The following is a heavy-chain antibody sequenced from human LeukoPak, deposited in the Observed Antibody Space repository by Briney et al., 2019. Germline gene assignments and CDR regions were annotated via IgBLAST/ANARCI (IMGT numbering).Heavy chain of an antibody. Sequence: SETLSLTCGVYGESFSGYYWNWFRQPPGKGLEWIGEINHSGSTTYNPSLKSRVTISIDTSKNDFSLRLISVTAADTAVYYCARSRLWPTGTFDYWGQGTLVTVSS. CDR2: INHSGST. CDR3: ARSRLWPTGTFDY. D-gene: IGHD4/OR15-4a*01. J-gene: IGHJ4*02. V-gene: IGHV4-34*01. CDR1: GESFSGYY.